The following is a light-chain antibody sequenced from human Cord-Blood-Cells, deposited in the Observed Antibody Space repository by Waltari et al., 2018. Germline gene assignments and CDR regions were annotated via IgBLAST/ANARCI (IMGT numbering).Light chain of an antibody. J-gene: IGLJ2*01. CDR1: SSDVGGYNY. Sequence: QSALTQPASVSGSPGQSITISCTGTSSDVGGYNYVSWYQQHPGKAPKLMIYDVSNRPSGVSNRFSGSKSGNTASLTISVLQAEDKADYYCSSYTSSSTLVFGGGTKLTVL. CDR3: SSYTSSSTLV. V-gene: IGLV2-14*01. CDR2: DVS.